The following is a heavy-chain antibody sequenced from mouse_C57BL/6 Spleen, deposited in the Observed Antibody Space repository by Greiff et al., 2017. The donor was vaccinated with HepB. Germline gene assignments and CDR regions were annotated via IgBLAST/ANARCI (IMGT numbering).Heavy chain of an antibody. J-gene: IGHJ1*03. CDR2: INPNNGGT. Sequence: VQLQQSGPELVKPGASVKIPCKASGYTFTDYNMDWVKQSHGKSLEWIGDINPNNGGTIYNQKFKGKATLTVDKSSSTAYMELRSLTSEDTAVYYCARRGFLLWYWYFDVWGTGTTVTVSS. V-gene: IGHV1-18*01. CDR1: GYTFTDYN. D-gene: IGHD2-1*01. CDR3: ARRGFLLWYWYFDV.